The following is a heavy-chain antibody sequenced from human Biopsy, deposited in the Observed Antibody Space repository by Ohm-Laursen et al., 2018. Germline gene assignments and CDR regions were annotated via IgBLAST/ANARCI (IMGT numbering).Heavy chain of an antibody. D-gene: IGHD1-1*01. V-gene: IGHV2-70*04. Sequence: PTQTLTLTCSFSGLSLSSTGMRISWVRQPPGKALECLGRFDWDDDKFYSPSLETRLSLSKDTTTNQVVLTLTDVDPEDTATYYCARTRAHNFGALEFWGQGILVTVSS. CDR1: GLSLSSTGMR. CDR3: ARTRAHNFGALEF. J-gene: IGHJ4*01. CDR2: FDWDDDK.